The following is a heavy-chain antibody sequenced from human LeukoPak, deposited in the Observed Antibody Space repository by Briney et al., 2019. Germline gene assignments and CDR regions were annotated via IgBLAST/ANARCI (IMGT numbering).Heavy chain of an antibody. D-gene: IGHD1-1*01. V-gene: IGHV4-61*02. CDR2: IYTSGST. Sequence: SETLSLTCTVSGGSISSGSYYWSWIRQPAGTGLEWIGRIYTSGSTNYNPSLKSRVTISVDTSKNQFSLKLSSVAAADTAVYYCPRAPGEPVPIGMAAGGKGPTVTV. CDR3: PRAPGEPVPIGMAA. CDR1: GGSISSGSYY. J-gene: IGHJ6*03.